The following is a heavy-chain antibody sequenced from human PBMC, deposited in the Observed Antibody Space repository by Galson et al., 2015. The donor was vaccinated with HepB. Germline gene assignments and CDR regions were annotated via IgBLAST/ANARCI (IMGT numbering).Heavy chain of an antibody. CDR1: GFTFSDYY. D-gene: IGHD3-3*01. J-gene: IGHJ4*02. CDR2: ISSSGSTI. V-gene: IGHV3-11*01. CDR3: ARGGTYYDFWSGYITDYYFDY. Sequence: SLRLSCAASGFTFSDYYVSWIRQAPGKGLEWVSYISSSGSTIYYADSVEGRFTISRDNAKNSLYLQMNSLRAEDTAVYYCARGGTYYDFWSGYITDYYFDYWGQGTLVTVSS.